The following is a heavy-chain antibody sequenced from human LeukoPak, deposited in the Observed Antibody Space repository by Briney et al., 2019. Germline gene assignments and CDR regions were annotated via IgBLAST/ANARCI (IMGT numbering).Heavy chain of an antibody. V-gene: IGHV3-21*01. D-gene: IGHD1-26*01. CDR1: GFTFSRYS. CDR3: ASSYTAGGATSYFDY. Sequence: GGSLRLSCAASGFTFSRYSMNGVREAPGKGLEWVSSISSSSSYIYYADSVKGRFTISRDNAKNSLYLQMNSLRAEDTAVYYCASSYTAGGATSYFDYWGQGALVTVSS. J-gene: IGHJ4*02. CDR2: ISSSSSYI.